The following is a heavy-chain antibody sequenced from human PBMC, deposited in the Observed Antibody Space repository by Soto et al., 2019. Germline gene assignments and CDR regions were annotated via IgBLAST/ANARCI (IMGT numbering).Heavy chain of an antibody. J-gene: IGHJ2*01. D-gene: IGHD6-6*01. Sequence: VQLVESGGGLVQPGGSLRLSCAASGFTFTSYSMDWVRQAPGKGLEWLSYISSGSATIYYADSVKGRFTISRDNAKNSLYLQMNSLRDEDTAVYYCARDQASYSSSSGSYWYFDLWGRGTLVTVSS. CDR2: ISSGSATI. CDR1: GFTFTSYS. CDR3: ARDQASYSSSSGSYWYFDL. V-gene: IGHV3-48*02.